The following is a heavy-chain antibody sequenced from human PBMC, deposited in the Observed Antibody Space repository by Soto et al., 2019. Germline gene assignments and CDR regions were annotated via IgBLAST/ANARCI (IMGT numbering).Heavy chain of an antibody. CDR2: ISGGGDTT. J-gene: IGHJ4*02. CDR1: GFTFSSYA. CDR3: AKDGRSGGSYPGF. D-gene: IGHD1-26*01. Sequence: EVQLWESGGGLVQPGGSLRLSCAASGFTFSSYAMTWVRQAPGTGLEWVSCISGGGDTTYYEDSVKGRFTISRDNSKNTLYLQMNSLRAEDTAVYYCAKDGRSGGSYPGFWGQGTLVTVSS. V-gene: IGHV3-23*01.